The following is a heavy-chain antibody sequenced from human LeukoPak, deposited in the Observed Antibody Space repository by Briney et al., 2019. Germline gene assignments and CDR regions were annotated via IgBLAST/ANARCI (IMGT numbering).Heavy chain of an antibody. Sequence: GGSLRLSCAASGFTFSDYYMSWIRQAPGKGLGWISYISSSSSYTNYADFVKGRFTISRDNAKNSLYLQMNSLRAEDTAVYYCARGGRSSWNDYWGQGTLVTVSS. CDR1: GFTFSDYY. V-gene: IGHV3-11*06. D-gene: IGHD6-13*01. CDR3: ARGGRSSWNDY. J-gene: IGHJ4*02. CDR2: ISSSSSYT.